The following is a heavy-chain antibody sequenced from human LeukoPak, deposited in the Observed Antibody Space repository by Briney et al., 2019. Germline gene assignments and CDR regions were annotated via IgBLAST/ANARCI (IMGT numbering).Heavy chain of an antibody. CDR1: GGSISNYY. V-gene: IGHV4-59*08. Sequence: SETLSLTCTVSGGSISNYYWSWVRQPPGKGLEWIGYIYYSGSTNYNPSLKSRVTISVDTSKNQFSLDLSSVTAADTAVYCCARHNAERPDYHYYGMDVWGQGTTVTVSS. CDR2: IYYSGST. D-gene: IGHD1-1*01. CDR3: ARHNAERPDYHYYGMDV. J-gene: IGHJ6*02.